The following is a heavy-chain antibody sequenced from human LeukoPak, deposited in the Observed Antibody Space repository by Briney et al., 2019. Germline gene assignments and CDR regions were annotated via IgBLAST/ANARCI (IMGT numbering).Heavy chain of an antibody. CDR1: GGSLSSGSYY. V-gene: IGHV4-61*02. D-gene: IGHD6-19*01. J-gene: IGHJ5*02. CDR3: ARGLVSSGGFDP. Sequence: SETLSLTCTLSGGSLSSGSYYWSWIRQPAGNGLEWIGRIYTSGSTNYNPSLKSRVTISVDTSKNQFSLKLSSVTAADTAVYYCARGLVSSGGFDPWGQGTLVTVSS. CDR2: IYTSGST.